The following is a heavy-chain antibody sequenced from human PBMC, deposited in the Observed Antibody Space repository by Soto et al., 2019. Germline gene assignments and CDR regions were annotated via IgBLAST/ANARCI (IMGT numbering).Heavy chain of an antibody. Sequence: GGSLRLSCAASGFTFSSYGMHWVRQAPGKGLEWVAVISYDGSNKYYADSVKGRFTISRDNSKNTLFLQMNSLRAEDTAVYYCAKDLVAASVVSFILIYYYSSAMHVSGQATSLTLS. J-gene: IGHJ6*02. CDR3: AKDLVAASVVSFILIYYYSSAMHV. CDR2: ISYDGSNK. V-gene: IGHV3-30*18. CDR1: GFTFSSYG. D-gene: IGHD2-21*01.